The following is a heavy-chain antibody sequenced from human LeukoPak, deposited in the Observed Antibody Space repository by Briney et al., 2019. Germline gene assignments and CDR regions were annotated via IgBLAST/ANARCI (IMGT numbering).Heavy chain of an antibody. Sequence: GGSLRLSCAASGFNFANHAMSWVRQTAGKGLGWVSAISGGGDITYYADSVKGRFTISRDNSKDTLFLQMHSLRPGDTAVYYCVREDTPATANYWGQGTLVTISS. CDR3: VREDTPATANY. V-gene: IGHV3-23*01. D-gene: IGHD2-21*02. CDR1: GFNFANHA. CDR2: ISGGGDIT. J-gene: IGHJ4*02.